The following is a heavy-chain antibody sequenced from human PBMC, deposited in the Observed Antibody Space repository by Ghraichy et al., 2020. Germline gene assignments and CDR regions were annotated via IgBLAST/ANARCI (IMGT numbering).Heavy chain of an antibody. CDR1: GYTFTSYG. CDR3: ARDVGDYVWGSYRYLGFDY. Sequence: ASVKVSCKASGYTFTSYGISWVRQAPGQGLEWMGWISAYNGNTNYAQKLQGRVTMTTDTSTSTAYMELRSLRSDDTAVYYCARDVGDYVWGSYRYLGFDYWGQGTLVTVSS. J-gene: IGHJ4*02. CDR2: ISAYNGNT. V-gene: IGHV1-18*01. D-gene: IGHD3-16*02.